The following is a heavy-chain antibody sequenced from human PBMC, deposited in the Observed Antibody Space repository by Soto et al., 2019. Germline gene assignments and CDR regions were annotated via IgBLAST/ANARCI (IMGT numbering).Heavy chain of an antibody. CDR3: AKSRGDYGAEIGYFQH. Sequence: EVQLLESGGGLVQPGGSLRLSCAASGFTFSSYAMSWVRQAPGKGLEWVSAISGGGGGTYYADSVKGRFTISRDNSKNTLYLQMKSLRAEDTAVYSCAKSRGDYGAEIGYFQHWGQGTLVTVSS. CDR2: ISGGGGGT. D-gene: IGHD2-21*02. CDR1: GFTFSSYA. J-gene: IGHJ1*01. V-gene: IGHV3-23*01.